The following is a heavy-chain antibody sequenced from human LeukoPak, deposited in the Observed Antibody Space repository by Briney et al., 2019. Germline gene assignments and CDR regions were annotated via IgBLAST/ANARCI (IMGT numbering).Heavy chain of an antibody. CDR3: ARDAYYDFWSAIFTGHYYYYYMDV. D-gene: IGHD3-3*01. V-gene: IGHV4-59*01. CDR1: GGSISSYY. CDR2: IYYSGST. J-gene: IGHJ6*03. Sequence: PSETLSLTCTVSGGSISSYYWSWIRQPPGKGLEWIGYIYYSGSTNYNPSLKSRVTISVDTSKNQFSLKLSSVTAADTAVYYCARDAYYDFWSAIFTGHYYYYYMDVWGKGTTVTVSS.